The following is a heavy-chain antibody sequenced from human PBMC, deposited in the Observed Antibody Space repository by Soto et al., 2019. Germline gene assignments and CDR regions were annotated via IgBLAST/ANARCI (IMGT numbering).Heavy chain of an antibody. CDR1: GFIFKMYW. V-gene: IGHV3-74*01. Sequence: EVQLVESGGGLAPPGGSVRLSCAASGFIFKMYWMHWVRQSPGKGLVWISRIYNDGTYSDYADSVRGRFTISRDNVNDTLYLQMNNLRAEDSGLYYCTRGPRPISTGTGAYWGQGTQDTVSS. CDR2: IYNDGTYS. D-gene: IGHD3-10*01. J-gene: IGHJ4*02. CDR3: TRGPRPISTGTGAY.